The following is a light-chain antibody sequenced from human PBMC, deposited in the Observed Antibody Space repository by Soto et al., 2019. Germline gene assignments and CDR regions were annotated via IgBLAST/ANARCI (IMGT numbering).Light chain of an antibody. V-gene: IGKV3D-20*02. CDR3: QQRSNWPPWT. CDR1: QSVSSRY. J-gene: IGKJ1*01. CDR2: GAS. Sequence: EIVLTQSPGTLSLSPGERATLSCRASQSVSSRYLAWYQQKPGQAPRLLMYGASNRATGIPDRFSDSGSGTDFTLTISSLEPEDFAVYYCQQRSNWPPWTFGQGTKVDIK.